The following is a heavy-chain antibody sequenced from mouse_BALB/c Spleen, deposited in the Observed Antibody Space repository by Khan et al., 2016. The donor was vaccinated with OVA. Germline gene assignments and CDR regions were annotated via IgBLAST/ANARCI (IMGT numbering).Heavy chain of an antibody. CDR2: ISYSGRT. D-gene: IGHD4-1*01. Sequence: EVQLKQSGPGLVKPSQSLSLTCTVTGYSITSDYAWNWIRQFPGNKLEWMGYISYSGRTSYNPSLKSRISVTRETSKNQFFLQLNSVTTEDTATYYCAMGRTYWGQGTLVTVSA. CDR3: AMGRTY. V-gene: IGHV3-2*02. J-gene: IGHJ3*01. CDR1: GYSITSDYA.